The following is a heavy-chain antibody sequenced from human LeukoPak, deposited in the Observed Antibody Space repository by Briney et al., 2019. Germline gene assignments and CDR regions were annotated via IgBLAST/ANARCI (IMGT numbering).Heavy chain of an antibody. Sequence: ASVKVSCKASGYTFTGYYMHWVRQAPGQGLEWMGWINPNSGGTNYAQKFQGRVTMTRDTSISTAYMELSRLRSGDTAVYYCARGEGLLSGNRPVDYWGQGTLVTVSS. CDR3: ARGEGLLSGNRPVDY. J-gene: IGHJ4*02. D-gene: IGHD1-26*01. CDR1: GYTFTGYY. V-gene: IGHV1-2*02. CDR2: INPNSGGT.